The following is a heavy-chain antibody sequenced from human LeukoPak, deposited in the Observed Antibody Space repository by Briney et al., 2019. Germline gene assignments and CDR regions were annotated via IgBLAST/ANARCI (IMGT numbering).Heavy chain of an antibody. V-gene: IGHV4-31*03. CDR2: IYYTGSI. D-gene: IGHD6-6*01. CDR1: GASISTGGYY. Sequence: SETLSLTCTFSGASISTGGYYWTWIRQPPGGGLEWIGYIYYTGSIDYNPSLKSRLTISLDKSKNQFSLKLSSVTAADTAVYYCARGSNPARYYYGMDVWGQGTTVTVSS. J-gene: IGHJ6*02. CDR3: ARGSNPARYYYGMDV.